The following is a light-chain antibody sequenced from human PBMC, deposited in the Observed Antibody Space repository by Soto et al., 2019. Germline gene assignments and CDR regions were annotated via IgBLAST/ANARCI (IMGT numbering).Light chain of an antibody. CDR1: QSVSSN. Sequence: EIVLTQSPGTLSLSPGERGTLSCRASQSVSSNFLAWYQQKPGQAPRLLIFDASTRATGIPDRFTGSGSGTEFTLTISSLQSEDFAVYYCQQYNNWPPTFGQGTKVDIK. J-gene: IGKJ1*01. V-gene: IGKV3D-15*01. CDR2: DAS. CDR3: QQYNNWPPT.